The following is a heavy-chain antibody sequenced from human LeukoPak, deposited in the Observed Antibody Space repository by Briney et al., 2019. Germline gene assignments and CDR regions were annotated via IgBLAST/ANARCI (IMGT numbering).Heavy chain of an antibody. D-gene: IGHD2-2*01. J-gene: IGHJ6*02. CDR2: ISSGGGTT. CDR1: AFTFSTYA. Sequence: PGGSLRLSCAASAFTFSTYAMNWVRQAPGKGLEWASFISSGGGTTYYADSVKGRFTISRDNSKNTLYLQMNSLRPEDTAMYYCANAVCTTSSCSGFYGMDVWGQGTTVAVSS. CDR3: ANAVCTTSSCSGFYGMDV. V-gene: IGHV3-23*01.